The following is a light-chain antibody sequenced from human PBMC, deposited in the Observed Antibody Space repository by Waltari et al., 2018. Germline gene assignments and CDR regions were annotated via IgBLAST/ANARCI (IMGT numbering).Light chain of an antibody. J-gene: IGLJ3*02. Sequence: YQQKPGQAPHLVIYQDTKRPSEIPERFSGSKSANAATLTITGTQAMDEADYYCQALGTGAWVFGGGTKLTVL. CDR3: QALGTGAWV. V-gene: IGLV3-1*01. CDR2: QDT.